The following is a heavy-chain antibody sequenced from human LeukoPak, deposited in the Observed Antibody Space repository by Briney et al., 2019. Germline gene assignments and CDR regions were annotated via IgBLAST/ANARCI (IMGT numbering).Heavy chain of an antibody. V-gene: IGHV3-30-3*01. D-gene: IGHD6-19*01. Sequence: GGSLRLSCAASGFIFSSYAMHWVRQAPGKGLEWVAIISFDGSNKYYADSVKGRFTISRDNSKNTLYLQMNSLRAEDTAVYYCATDAVAGGYWGQGTLVTVSS. CDR1: GFIFSSYA. CDR3: ATDAVAGGY. CDR2: ISFDGSNK. J-gene: IGHJ4*02.